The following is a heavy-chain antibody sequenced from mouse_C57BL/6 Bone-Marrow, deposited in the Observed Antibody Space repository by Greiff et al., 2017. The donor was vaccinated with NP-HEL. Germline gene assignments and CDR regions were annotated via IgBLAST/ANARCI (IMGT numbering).Heavy chain of an antibody. J-gene: IGHJ3*01. D-gene: IGHD2-4*01. CDR1: GFSLSTFGMG. V-gene: IGHV8-8*01. Sequence: QVTLKVSGPGILQPSQTLSLTCSFSGFSLSTFGMGVGWIRQPSGKGLEWLAHIWWGDAKYYNPALKSRPTISKDSSKNQVFLQIANVDTADTATYYCARIRRLPQAGFAYWGQGTLVTVSA. CDR3: ARIRRLPQAGFAY. CDR2: IWWGDAK.